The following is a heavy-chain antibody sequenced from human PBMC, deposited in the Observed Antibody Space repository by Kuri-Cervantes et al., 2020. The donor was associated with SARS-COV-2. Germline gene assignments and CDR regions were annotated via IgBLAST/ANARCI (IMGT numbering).Heavy chain of an antibody. Sequence: GGSLRLSCAASGFTFGNYWMHWVRQAPGKGLVWVSRFMSDGTSPSYADSVRGRFTISRDNAKNTLYLQMNSLRADHTAVYYCAKSDWFDPWGQGTLVTVSS. CDR1: GFTFGNYW. V-gene: IGHV3-74*01. J-gene: IGHJ5*02. CDR2: FMSDGTSP. CDR3: AKSDWFDP.